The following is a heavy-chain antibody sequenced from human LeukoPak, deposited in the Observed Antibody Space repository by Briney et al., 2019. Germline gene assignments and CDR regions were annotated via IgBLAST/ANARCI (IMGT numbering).Heavy chain of an antibody. CDR3: VREDTPATANY. J-gene: IGHJ4*02. Sequence: GGSLRLSCAASGFTFNSYWMNWVRQAPGKGLEWVANIKRDGSEKYYVDSVKGRFTISRDNAKNSLDLQMNSLRVEDTAVYYCVREDTPATANYWGQGTLVTISS. CDR2: IKRDGSEK. CDR1: GFTFNSYW. V-gene: IGHV3-7*03. D-gene: IGHD2-21*02.